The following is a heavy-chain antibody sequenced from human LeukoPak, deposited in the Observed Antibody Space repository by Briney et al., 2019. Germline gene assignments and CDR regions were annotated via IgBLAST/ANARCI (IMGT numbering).Heavy chain of an antibody. V-gene: IGHV3-30-3*01. CDR1: GFTFSSYA. CDR3: ARDPTAMPRGYFDY. Sequence: GGSLRLSCAASGFTFSSYAMHWVRQAPDKGLEWVPVISHDVSNKNYADSVKGRFTISRDSSKNTLYLQINSLRAEDTAVYYCARDPTAMPRGYFDYWGQGTLVTVSS. J-gene: IGHJ4*02. CDR2: ISHDVSNK. D-gene: IGHD5-18*01.